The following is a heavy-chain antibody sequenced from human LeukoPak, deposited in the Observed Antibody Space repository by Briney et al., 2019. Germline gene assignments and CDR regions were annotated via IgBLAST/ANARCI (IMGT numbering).Heavy chain of an antibody. CDR2: ISGSGGST. V-gene: IGHV3-23*01. J-gene: IGHJ4*02. Sequence: QPGGSLRLSCAASRFTFSSYAMSWVRQAPGKGLEWVSAISGSGGSTYYADSVKGRFTISRDNSKNTLYLQMNSLRAEDTAVYYCAKDRLLLSSAYYYVPFDYWGQGTLVTVSS. CDR3: AKDRLLLSSAYYYVPFDY. D-gene: IGHD3-22*01. CDR1: RFTFSSYA.